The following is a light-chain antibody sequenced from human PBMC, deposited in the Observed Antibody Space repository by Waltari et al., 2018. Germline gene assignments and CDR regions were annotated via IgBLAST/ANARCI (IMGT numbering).Light chain of an antibody. J-gene: IGKJ3*01. Sequence: EIALTQSPITLSVSPGERATLSCRASQSVNSNLAWYQQKPGQAPRLLIYGASTRATDIPARISGSGSGTEFTLTLSSLQSEDFAVYYCHQYNKWPFTFGPGTKVDIK. CDR3: HQYNKWPFT. V-gene: IGKV3-15*01. CDR1: QSVNSN. CDR2: GAS.